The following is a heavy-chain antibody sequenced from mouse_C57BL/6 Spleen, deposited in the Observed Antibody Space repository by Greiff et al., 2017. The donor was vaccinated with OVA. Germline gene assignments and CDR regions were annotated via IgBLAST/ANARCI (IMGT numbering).Heavy chain of an antibody. D-gene: IGHD1-1*01. CDR1: GYTFTSYW. CDR2: IDPSDSYT. J-gene: IGHJ2*01. CDR3: ARWYSGSSYDY. Sequence: QVQLQQPGAELVMPGASVKLSCKASGYTFTSYWMHWVKQRPGQGLEWIGEIDPSDSYTNYNQKFKGKSTLTVDKSSSTAYMQLSSLTSEDSAVYYCARWYSGSSYDYWGPGTTLTVSS. V-gene: IGHV1-69*01.